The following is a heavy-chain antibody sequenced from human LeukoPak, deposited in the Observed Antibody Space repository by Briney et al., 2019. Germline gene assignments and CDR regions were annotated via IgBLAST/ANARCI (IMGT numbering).Heavy chain of an antibody. J-gene: IGHJ4*02. Sequence: GGSLTLSCAASGFTVSSNYMSWVRQAPGKGLEWVSVIYCGGSTYYADSVKGRFTISRDNSKNTLYLQMNSLRAEDTAVYYCARSPSTLSDYWGQGTLVTVSS. V-gene: IGHV3-66*01. CDR2: IYCGGST. CDR3: ARSPSTLSDY. D-gene: IGHD1-1*01. CDR1: GFTVSSNY.